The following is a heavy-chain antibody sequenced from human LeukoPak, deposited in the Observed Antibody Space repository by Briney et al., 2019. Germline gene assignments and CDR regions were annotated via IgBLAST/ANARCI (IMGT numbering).Heavy chain of an antibody. CDR1: GYSFTGYY. CDR2: VNPYSGGT. Sequence: ASVKVSCKASGYSFTGYYMHWVRQAPGQGLEWMGWVNPYSGGTNYAQKFQGRVTMTRDTSISTAYMELSRLRSDDTAVYYCARVNRGMITFGGVIAPGDAFDIWGQGTMVTVSS. V-gene: IGHV1-2*02. CDR3: ARVNRGMITFGGVIAPGDAFDI. D-gene: IGHD3-16*02. J-gene: IGHJ3*02.